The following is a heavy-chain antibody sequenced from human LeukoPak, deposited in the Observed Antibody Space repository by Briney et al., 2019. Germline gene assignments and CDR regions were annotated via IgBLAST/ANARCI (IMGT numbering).Heavy chain of an antibody. CDR2: INSDGSST. J-gene: IGHJ4*02. CDR3: ATLTAAAGDSQFDY. V-gene: IGHV3-74*01. D-gene: IGHD6-13*01. CDR1: GFTFSSYW. Sequence: GGSLRLSCAASGFTFSSYWMHWVRQAPGKGLVWVSRINSDGSSTSYADSVKGRFTISRDNAKNTLYLQMNSLRAEDTAVYYCATLTAAAGDSQFDYWGQGTLVTVSS.